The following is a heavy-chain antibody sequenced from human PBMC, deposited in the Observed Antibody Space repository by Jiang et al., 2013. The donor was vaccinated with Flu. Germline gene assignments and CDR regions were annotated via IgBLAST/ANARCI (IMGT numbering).Heavy chain of an antibody. CDR3: ARDRVRASSGWYVVDP. CDR1: GYTFTSYY. CDR2: INPSAGST. V-gene: IGHV1-46*01. D-gene: IGHD6-19*01. J-gene: IGHJ5*02. Sequence: SGAEVKKPGASLNVSCKASGYTFTSYYLHWVRQAPGQGLEWMGMINPSAGSTTYAQKFQGRVTMTRDTSTSTVYMMLNSLSSEDTAVYYCARDRVRASSGWYVVDPWGQGTLVTVSS.